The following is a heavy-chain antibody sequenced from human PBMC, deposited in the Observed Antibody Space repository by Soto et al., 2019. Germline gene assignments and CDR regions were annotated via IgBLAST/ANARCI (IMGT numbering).Heavy chain of an antibody. V-gene: IGHV4-4*02. D-gene: IGHD3-3*01. J-gene: IGHJ5*02. CDR3: ARVRDWFDH. CDR2: IYHSGST. CDR1: GGSISSTNW. Sequence: SETLSLTCAVSGGSISSTNWWSWVRQPPGKGLEWIGEIYHSGSTNYNPSLKSRVTISVDTSKNQFSLRLTSVTAADTAVYYCARVRDWFDHWGQGNLVTVSS.